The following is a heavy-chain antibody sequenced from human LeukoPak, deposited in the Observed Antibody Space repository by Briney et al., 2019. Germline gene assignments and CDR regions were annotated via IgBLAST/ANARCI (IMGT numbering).Heavy chain of an antibody. J-gene: IGHJ1*01. V-gene: IGHV4-34*01. D-gene: IGHD2-15*01. CDR3: ARRLLGYCSGGSCYSGYFQH. Sequence: SETLSLTCAVSGGSVSGSYWSWIRQPPRKGLEWIGEINQSGGTNYNPSLKSRVTISVDTSKNQFSLKLSSVTAADTAVYYCARRLLGYCSGGSCYSGYFQHWGQGTLVTVSS. CDR1: GGSVSGSY. CDR2: INQSGGT.